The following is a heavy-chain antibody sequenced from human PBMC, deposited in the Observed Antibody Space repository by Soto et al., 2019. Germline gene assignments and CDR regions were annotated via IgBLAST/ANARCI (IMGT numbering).Heavy chain of an antibody. J-gene: IGHJ5*02. CDR2: IIPILGTA. V-gene: IGHV1-69*11. Sequence: QVQLVQSGAEVKKPGSSVRVSCKASGGTFSSYSISWVRQAPGQGLEWMGGIIPILGTANYAQKFQGRVTITADESTSTAYMGLSSLRSEDTAVYYCAYEGVAYCGNPVWFDPWGQGTLVTVSS. CDR3: AYEGVAYCGNPVWFDP. D-gene: IGHD2-21*01. CDR1: GGTFSSYS.